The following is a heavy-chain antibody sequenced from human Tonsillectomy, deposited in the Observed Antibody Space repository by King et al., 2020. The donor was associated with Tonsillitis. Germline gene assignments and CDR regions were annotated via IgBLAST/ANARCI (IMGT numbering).Heavy chain of an antibody. V-gene: IGHV3-30-3*01. CDR3: SREGNALSYYYYYMDV. J-gene: IGHJ6*03. CDR2: ISYDGSHK. CDR1: GFTFSTYS. D-gene: IGHD2-8*01. Sequence: VQLVESGGGVVQPGRSLRLSCVASGFTFSTYSIHWVRQAPGKGLEWVAVISYDGSHKHYADSVEGRFTLSRDNSKNTLYLQMNSLRPEDTAVYYCSREGNALSYYYYYMDVWGKGTTVTVSS.